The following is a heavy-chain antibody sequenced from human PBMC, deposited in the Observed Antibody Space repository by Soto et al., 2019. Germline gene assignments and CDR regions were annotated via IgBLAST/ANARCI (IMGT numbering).Heavy chain of an antibody. J-gene: IGHJ6*02. Sequence: GWSLRLSCSASVFTFSNYWMHWFRQAPGKGLLWVSRVNPDGSSTAYADSVKGRFTISRDNARNTLYLQMHSLRADDTAVYYCARDTYHSYYYGIDVWGQGTTVTVSS. D-gene: IGHD2-2*01. CDR3: ARDTYHSYYYGIDV. CDR2: VNPDGSST. CDR1: VFTFSNYW. V-gene: IGHV3-74*01.